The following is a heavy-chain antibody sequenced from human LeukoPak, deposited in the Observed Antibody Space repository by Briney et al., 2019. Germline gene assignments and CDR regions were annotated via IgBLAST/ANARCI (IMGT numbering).Heavy chain of an antibody. CDR1: GGSISSYY. J-gene: IGHJ5*02. CDR3: ARVLGRWFDP. CDR2: IYYSGST. V-gene: IGHV4-59*01. Sequence: SETLSLTYTVSGGSISSYYWSWIRQPPGKGLEWIGYIYYSGSTNYNPSLKSRVTISVDTSKNQFSLKLSSVTAADTAVYYCARVLGRWFDPWGQGTLVTVSS.